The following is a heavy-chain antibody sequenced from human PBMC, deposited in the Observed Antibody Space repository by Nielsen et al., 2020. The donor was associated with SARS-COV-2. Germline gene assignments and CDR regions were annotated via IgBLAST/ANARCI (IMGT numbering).Heavy chain of an antibody. D-gene: IGHD6-19*01. CDR1: GGSISSYY. CDR3: AREGRSSGWPVNWYFDL. V-gene: IGHV4-59*01. Sequence: SETLSLTCTVSGGSISSYYWSWIRQPPGKGLEWIGYIYYSGSTNYNPSLKSRVTISVDTSKNQFPLKLSSVTAADTAVYYCAREGRSSGWPVNWYFDLWGRGTLVTVSS. J-gene: IGHJ2*01. CDR2: IYYSGST.